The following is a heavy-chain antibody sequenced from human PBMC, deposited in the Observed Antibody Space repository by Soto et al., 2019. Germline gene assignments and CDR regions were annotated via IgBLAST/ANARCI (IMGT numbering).Heavy chain of an antibody. CDR3: ARDIQGRGATSGDDAFDI. CDR2: ISSSGGTT. V-gene: IGHV3-23*01. CDR1: EFTISNYA. D-gene: IGHD2-15*01. Sequence: EVQLLESGGGLVQPGGSLRLSCVASEFTISNYAMNWVRQAPGEGPEWVSLISSSGGTTYYADSVKGRFSISRDNSKNTLYLQMNSLRVEDTAIYFCARDIQGRGATSGDDAFDIWGQGTMVTVSS. J-gene: IGHJ3*02.